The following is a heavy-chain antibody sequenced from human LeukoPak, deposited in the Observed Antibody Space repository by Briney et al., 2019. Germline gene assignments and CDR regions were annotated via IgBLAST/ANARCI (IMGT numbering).Heavy chain of an antibody. D-gene: IGHD3-10*01. J-gene: IGHJ4*02. Sequence: GRSLTLSFSAAGFTFENYWMHSVRQAPGKGPEWVDNIKQDGSVDHYLYSVKGRFTVSRENAKNSLILKMNSLRVEDTAVYYCARWAGVIDDWGQGTLVTVPS. CDR3: ARWAGVIDD. CDR2: IKQDGSVD. V-gene: IGHV3-7*03. CDR1: GFTFENYW.